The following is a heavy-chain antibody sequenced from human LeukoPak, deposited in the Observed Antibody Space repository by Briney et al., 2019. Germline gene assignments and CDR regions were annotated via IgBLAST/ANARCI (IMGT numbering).Heavy chain of an antibody. D-gene: IGHD6-13*01. CDR3: AREGIGASDDAFDM. J-gene: IGHJ3*02. Sequence: GASVKVSCKASGYTFTSYGISWVRQAPGQGLEWMGWINVNSGGTKYAQKFQGRVTMTRDTSSRTAYMELSRLGSDDAAVYYCAREGIGASDDAFDMWGQGTRVTVSS. V-gene: IGHV1-2*02. CDR2: INVNSGGT. CDR1: GYTFTSYG.